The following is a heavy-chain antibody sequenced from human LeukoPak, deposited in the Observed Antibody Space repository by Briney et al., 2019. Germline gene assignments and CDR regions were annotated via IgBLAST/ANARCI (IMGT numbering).Heavy chain of an antibody. CDR3: AREAYSSTSGYYYGLDV. V-gene: IGHV3-21*01. CDR2: ISATSTYI. D-gene: IGHD6-13*01. Sequence: NSGGSLRLSCAASGFTFSSHSMNWVRQAPGKGLEWVSSISATSTYIHYADSVKGRFTISRDNAKTSLYLQMNTLRAEDTAVYYCAREAYSSTSGYYYGLDVWGQGTTVTVSS. CDR1: GFTFSSHS. J-gene: IGHJ6*02.